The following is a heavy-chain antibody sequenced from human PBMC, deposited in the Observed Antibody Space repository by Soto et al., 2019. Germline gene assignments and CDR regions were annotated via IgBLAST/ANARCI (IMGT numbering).Heavy chain of an antibody. V-gene: IGHV3-49*03. D-gene: IGHD6-19*01. CDR2: IRSKAYGGTT. CDR3: PRDSSGWYDWFDP. CDR1: GFTFGDYA. Sequence: GGSLRLSCTASGFTFGDYAMSWFRQAPGKGLEWVGFIRSKAYGGTTEYAASVKGRFTISRDNSKSIAYLQMNSLKTEDTAVYYCPRDSSGWYDWFDPWGQGTLVTVSS. J-gene: IGHJ5*02.